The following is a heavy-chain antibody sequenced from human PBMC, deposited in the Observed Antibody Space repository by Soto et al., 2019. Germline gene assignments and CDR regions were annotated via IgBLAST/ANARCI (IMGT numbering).Heavy chain of an antibody. D-gene: IGHD4-4*01. J-gene: IGHJ4*02. CDR3: AGEASNYYPTDY. V-gene: IGHV3-11*01. CDR2: ISSSGSTI. Sequence: QVQLVESGGGLVKPGGSLRLSCAASGFTFSDYYMSWIRQAPGKGLEWVSYISSSGSTIYYAESAKGRFTISRDNAKKSLYLQMNSLRAEDTAVYSCAGEASNYYPTDYWGQGTLVTVSS. CDR1: GFTFSDYY.